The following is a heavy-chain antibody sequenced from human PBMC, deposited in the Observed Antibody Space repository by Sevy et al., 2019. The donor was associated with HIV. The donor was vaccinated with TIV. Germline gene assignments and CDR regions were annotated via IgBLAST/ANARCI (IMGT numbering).Heavy chain of an antibody. D-gene: IGHD3-9*01. V-gene: IGHV3-64D*06. CDR2: LSSDNAGST. CDR1: GFTFSNYA. J-gene: IGHJ5*02. Sequence: GGSLRFSCSASGFTFSNYAMHWVRQAPGKGLEYVSGLSSDNAGSTYYADSVNGRFTISRDNSKNTLYLQMSSLRTEDTAVYYCVKDRIETILWSKGDWFDPWGQGTLVTVS. CDR3: VKDRIETILWSKGDWFDP.